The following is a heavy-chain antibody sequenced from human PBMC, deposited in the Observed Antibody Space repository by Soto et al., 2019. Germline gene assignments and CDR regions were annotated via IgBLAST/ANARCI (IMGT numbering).Heavy chain of an antibody. CDR2: IYYSGST. V-gene: IGHV4-59*01. CDR1: DGSISSYY. J-gene: IGHJ6*03. D-gene: IGHD3-3*01. CDR3: ASHGPHDFWRGYPYYYYYMDV. Sequence: QVQLQESGPGMVKPSETLSLTCTVSDGSISSYYWSWIRQPPGKGLEWIGYIYYSGSTNYNPSLKSRVTISVDTSKNQFSLKLSSVTAADTAVYYCASHGPHDFWRGYPYYYYYMDVWGKGTTVTVSS.